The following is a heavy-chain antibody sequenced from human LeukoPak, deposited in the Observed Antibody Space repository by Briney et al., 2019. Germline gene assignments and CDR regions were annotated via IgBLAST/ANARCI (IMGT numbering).Heavy chain of an antibody. D-gene: IGHD6-19*01. V-gene: IGHV3-15*07. Sequence: PGGSLRLSCAASGFTFSNAWMNWVRQAPGKGLEWVGRIKSKTDGGTTDYAAPVKGRFTISRDDSKNTLYLQMNSLKTEDTAVYYCTTEVGSGWYDHIDYWGQGTLVTVSS. CDR3: TTEVGSGWYDHIDY. CDR2: IKSKTDGGTT. J-gene: IGHJ4*02. CDR1: GFTFSNAW.